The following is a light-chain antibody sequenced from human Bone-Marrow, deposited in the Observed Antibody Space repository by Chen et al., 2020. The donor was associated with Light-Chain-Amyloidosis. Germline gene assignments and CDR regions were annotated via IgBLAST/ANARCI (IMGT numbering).Light chain of an antibody. CDR3: SSYTITSTLV. J-gene: IGLJ1*01. CDR2: EVT. CDR1: SSDVGGDNH. V-gene: IGLV2-14*01. Sequence: QSALTQPASVSGSPGQSITISCTGTSSDVGGDNHVSWYQQHPDKAPKLMIYEVTNRPSWVPDRFSGSKSDNTASLPISGLLTEDEADYFCSSYTITSTLVFGSGTRVTVL.